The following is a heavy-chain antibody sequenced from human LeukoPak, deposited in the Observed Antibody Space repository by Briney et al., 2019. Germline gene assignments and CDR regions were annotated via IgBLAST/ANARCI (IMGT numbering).Heavy chain of an antibody. CDR3: GRGGAVASY. CDR2: IKQDGSEK. Sequence: PGGSLRLSCEASGFTLSTYWMSWFCQAPGKGLEWVANIKQDGSEKYYVDSVKGRFTISRDNAQNSVYLQMNSLRVEDTAVYYCGRGGAVASYWGQGALVTVSS. V-gene: IGHV3-7*01. D-gene: IGHD6-19*01. J-gene: IGHJ4*02. CDR1: GFTLSTYW.